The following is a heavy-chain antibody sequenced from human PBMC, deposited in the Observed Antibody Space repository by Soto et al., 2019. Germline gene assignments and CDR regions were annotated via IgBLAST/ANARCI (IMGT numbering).Heavy chain of an antibody. V-gene: IGHV1-69*13. CDR1: GGTFSSYA. CDR2: IIPIFGKA. D-gene: IGHD1-7*01. Sequence: SVKVSCKASGGTFSSYAISWVRQAPGQGLEWMGGIIPIFGKANYEQKFQGRVTITADESTSTAYMELSSLRSEDTAVYYCARERMNYAFDIWGKGTMVTVSS. CDR3: ARERMNYAFDI. J-gene: IGHJ3*02.